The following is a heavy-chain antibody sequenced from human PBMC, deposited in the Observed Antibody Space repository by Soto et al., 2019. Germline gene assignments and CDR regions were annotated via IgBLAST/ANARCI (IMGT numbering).Heavy chain of an antibody. J-gene: IGHJ6*02. Sequence: GGSLRLSCAASGFTFSSYGMHWVRQAPGKGLEWVAVISYDGNTQYYADSVKGRFTISRDNSKNTLYLQMNSLRAEDTAVYYCALHSKVDTATNGMDVWGQANTVTVSS. D-gene: IGHD5-18*01. V-gene: IGHV3-30*03. CDR3: ALHSKVDTATNGMDV. CDR2: ISYDGNTQ. CDR1: GFTFSSYG.